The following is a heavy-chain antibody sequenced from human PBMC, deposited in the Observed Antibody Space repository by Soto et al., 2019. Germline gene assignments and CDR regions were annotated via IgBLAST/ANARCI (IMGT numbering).Heavy chain of an antibody. D-gene: IGHD3-3*01. Sequence: PGGSLRLSCAASGFTVSSNYMSWVRQAPGKGLEWVSVIYSGGSTYYADSVKGRFTISRHNSKNTLYLQMNSLRAEDTAVYYCARCWSGYPYYYYYYMDVWGKGTTVTVSS. CDR1: GFTVSSNY. V-gene: IGHV3-53*04. CDR3: ARCWSGYPYYYYYYMDV. J-gene: IGHJ6*03. CDR2: IYSGGST.